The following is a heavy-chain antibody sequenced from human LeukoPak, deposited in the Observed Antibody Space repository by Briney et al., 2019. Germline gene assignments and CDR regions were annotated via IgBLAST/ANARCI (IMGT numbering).Heavy chain of an antibody. CDR1: GYSISSGYY. Sequence: SETLSLTCAASGYSISSGYYWGWVRQPPGKGLEWIGSIYHSGSTYYNPSLKSRVTISVDTSKNQFSLKLSSVTAADTAVYYCARGSADDFWSGYSPNWFDPWGQGTLVTVSS. V-gene: IGHV4-38-2*01. CDR3: ARGSADDFWSGYSPNWFDP. CDR2: IYHSGST. J-gene: IGHJ5*02. D-gene: IGHD3-3*01.